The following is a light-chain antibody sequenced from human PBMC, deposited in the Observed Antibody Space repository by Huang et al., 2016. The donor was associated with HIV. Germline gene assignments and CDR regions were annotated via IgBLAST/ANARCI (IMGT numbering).Light chain of an antibody. J-gene: IGKJ4*01. CDR2: GAS. V-gene: IGKV1-9*01. CDR1: QDLNNY. CDR3: QQVNSFPLT. Sequence: IHLTQSPSSLSLFAGDRVTITCRASQDLNNYIAWYQQKPGKAPKLLIDGASTLQSGVPSRCSGSGSGTDFSLSIAGLQPEDSATYYCQQVNSFPLTFGGGTQVEIK.